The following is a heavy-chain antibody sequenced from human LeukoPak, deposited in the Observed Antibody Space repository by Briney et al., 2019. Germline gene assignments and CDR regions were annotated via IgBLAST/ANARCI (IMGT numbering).Heavy chain of an antibody. D-gene: IGHD1-26*01. CDR1: GFTFSSYA. CDR3: AKTWGVGASRAFDI. J-gene: IGHJ3*02. V-gene: IGHV3-30*04. CDR2: ISYDGSDK. Sequence: GGSLRLSCAASGFTFSSYAMHWVRQAPGKGLEWVAVISYDGSDKYYADSVKGRFTISRDNSKNTLYLQMNSLRVEDTAVYYCAKTWGVGASRAFDIWGQGTMVTVSS.